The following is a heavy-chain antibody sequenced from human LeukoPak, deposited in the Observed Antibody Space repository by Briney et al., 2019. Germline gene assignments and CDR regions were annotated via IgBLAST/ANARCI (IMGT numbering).Heavy chain of an antibody. V-gene: IGHV1-69*13. D-gene: IGHD1-1*01. J-gene: IGHJ6*02. CDR1: GGTFSSYA. Sequence: SVKVSCKASGGTFSSYAISWVRQAPGQGLEWMGGIIPIFGTANYAQKFQGRVTITADQSTSTAYMELSSLRSEDTAAYYCARELERRRSYYYGMDVWGQGTTVTVSS. CDR3: ARELERRRSYYYGMDV. CDR2: IIPIFGTA.